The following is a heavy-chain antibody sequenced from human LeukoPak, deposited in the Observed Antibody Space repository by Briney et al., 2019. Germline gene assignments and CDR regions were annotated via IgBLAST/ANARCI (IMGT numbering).Heavy chain of an antibody. CDR2: IYYSGST. V-gene: IGHV4-39*01. J-gene: IGHJ5*02. D-gene: IGHD2-2*01. Sequence: PSETLSLTCTVSGGSISSSSYYWGWIRQPPGKGLEWIGSIYYSGSTYYNPSLKSRVTISVDTSKNQFSLKLSSVTAADTAVYYCARGLEGYCSSTSCPNWFDPWGQGTLVTVSS. CDR1: GGSISSSSYY. CDR3: ARGLEGYCSSTSCPNWFDP.